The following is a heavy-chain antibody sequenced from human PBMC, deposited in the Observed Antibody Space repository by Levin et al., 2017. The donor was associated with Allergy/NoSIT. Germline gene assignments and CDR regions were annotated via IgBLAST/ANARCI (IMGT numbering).Heavy chain of an antibody. D-gene: IGHD3-9*01. CDR2: VSSGSSYT. Sequence: GESLKISCVASGFSFNRYSMNWVRQAPGKELEWVSGVSSGSSYTYYADSVKGRFTISRDNAKNSLYLQMNSLRAEDTALYYCARDLGLDWLGYYNYYYGMDVWGQGTTVTVSS. V-gene: IGHV3-21*01. CDR3: ARDLGLDWLGYYNYYYGMDV. J-gene: IGHJ6*02. CDR1: GFSFNRYS.